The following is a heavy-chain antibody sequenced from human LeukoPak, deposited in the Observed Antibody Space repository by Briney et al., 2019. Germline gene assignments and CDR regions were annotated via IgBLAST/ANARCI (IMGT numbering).Heavy chain of an antibody. Sequence: GGSLRLSCAASGFTFSDYDMTWLRQAPGKGLEWVSHISSSSRYTNSADSVKGRFTISRDNAKNSLYLQMNSLRAEDTAVYYCAGDRRGWYVSYWGQGTLVTVSS. D-gene: IGHD6-19*01. CDR1: GFTFSDYD. CDR3: AGDRRGWYVSY. CDR2: ISSSSRYT. V-gene: IGHV3-11*05. J-gene: IGHJ4*02.